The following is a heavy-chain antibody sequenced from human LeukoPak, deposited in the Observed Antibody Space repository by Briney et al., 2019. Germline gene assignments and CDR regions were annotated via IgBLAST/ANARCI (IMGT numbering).Heavy chain of an antibody. J-gene: IGHJ3*02. CDR1: GGSISSYY. D-gene: IGHD6-13*01. V-gene: IGHV4-4*07. CDR3: ARVGAIAAAGNYVDAFDI. Sequence: KPSETLSLTCTVSGGSISSYYWSWIRQPAGKGLEWIGRIYTSGSTNYNPSLKSRVTMSVDTSKNQFSVKLTSVTAADTAVYYCARVGAIAAAGNYVDAFDIWGQGTMVTVSS. CDR2: IYTSGST.